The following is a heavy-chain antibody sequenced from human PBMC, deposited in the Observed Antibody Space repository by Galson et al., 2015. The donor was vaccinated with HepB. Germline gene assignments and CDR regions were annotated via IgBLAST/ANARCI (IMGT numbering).Heavy chain of an antibody. Sequence: SLRLSCAASGFTFSTYTMNWVRQAPGKGLEWVSYISTTSDNKFYAHSVKGRFIISTDNAKNSLYRQMTSLGAEDTAVYYCARIALSGSYWYFDYWGQGTLVTVSS. D-gene: IGHD1-26*01. J-gene: IGHJ4*02. CDR3: ARIALSGSYWYFDY. CDR2: ISTTSDNK. V-gene: IGHV3-48*01. CDR1: GFTFSTYT.